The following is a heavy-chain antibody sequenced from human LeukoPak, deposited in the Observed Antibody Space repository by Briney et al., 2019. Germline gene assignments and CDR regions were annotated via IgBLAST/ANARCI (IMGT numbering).Heavy chain of an antibody. CDR3: AREKYPYDYVWGSYRYNDY. V-gene: IGHV3-53*01. CDR1: GFTVSSNY. J-gene: IGHJ4*02. D-gene: IGHD3-16*02. Sequence: GGSLRLSCAASGFTVSSNYMSWVRQAPGKGLEWVSVIYSGGSTYYADSVKGRFTISRDNSKNTLYLQMNSLRAEDTAVYYCAREKYPYDYVWGSYRYNDYWGQGTLVTVSS. CDR2: IYSGGST.